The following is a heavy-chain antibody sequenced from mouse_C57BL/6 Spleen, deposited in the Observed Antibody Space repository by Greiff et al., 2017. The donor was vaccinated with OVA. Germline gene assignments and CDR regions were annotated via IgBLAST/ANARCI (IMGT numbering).Heavy chain of an antibody. CDR1: GYSFTGYF. CDR2: INPYNGDT. CDR3: ARGDYGSSPEGYFDY. D-gene: IGHD1-1*01. Sequence: EVMLVESGPELVKPGDSVKISCKASGYSFTGYFMNWVMQSHGKSLEWIGRINPYNGDTFYNQKFKGKATLTVDKSSSTAHMELRSLTSEDSAVYYCARGDYGSSPEGYFDYWGQGTTLTVSS. J-gene: IGHJ2*01. V-gene: IGHV1-20*01.